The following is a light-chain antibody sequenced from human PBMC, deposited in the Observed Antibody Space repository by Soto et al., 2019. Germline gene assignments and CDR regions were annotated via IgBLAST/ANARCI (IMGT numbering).Light chain of an antibody. J-gene: IGLJ2*01. V-gene: IGLV1-47*01. CDR2: RNN. CDR1: SSNIGSNY. Sequence: QSALTQPPSASGTPGQRVTISCSGSSSNIGSNYVYWYQQLPGTAPKLLIYRNNQRPSGVPDRFSGSKSGTSASLAISGLRSEDEADYYCAAWGDGLSGPVVFGGGTQLTVL. CDR3: AAWGDGLSGPVV.